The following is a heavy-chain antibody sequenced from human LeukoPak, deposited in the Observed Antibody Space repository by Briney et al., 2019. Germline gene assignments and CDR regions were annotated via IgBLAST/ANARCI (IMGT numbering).Heavy chain of an antibody. J-gene: IGHJ4*02. CDR2: IYYSGST. CDR1: GGSLSSYY. CDR3: ARDSSGYRRGSFDY. V-gene: IGHV4-59*01. D-gene: IGHD3-22*01. Sequence: PSETLSLTCTVSGGSLSSYYWSWIRQPPGKGLEWIGYIYYSGSTNYNPSLKSRVTISTDTSNNQFSLKLSSVTAADTAVYYCARDSSGYRRGSFDYWGQGTLVTVSS.